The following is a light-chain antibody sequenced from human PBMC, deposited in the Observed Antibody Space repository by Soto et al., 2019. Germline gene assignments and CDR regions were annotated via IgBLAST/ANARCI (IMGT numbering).Light chain of an antibody. J-gene: IGLJ1*01. CDR3: SSYTSSSTRV. V-gene: IGLV2-14*03. Sequence: QSVLTQPASVSGSPGQSITISCTGTSSDVGGYKYVSWYQQHPDKAPKLMIYDIRNRPSGVSNRFSGSKSGNTASLTISGLQAEDEADYYCSSYTSSSTRVFGTGTKVTVL. CDR1: SSDVGGYKY. CDR2: DIR.